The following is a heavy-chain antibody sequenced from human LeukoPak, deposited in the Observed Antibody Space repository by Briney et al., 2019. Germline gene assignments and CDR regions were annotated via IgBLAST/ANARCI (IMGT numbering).Heavy chain of an antibody. V-gene: IGHV4-39*07. Sequence: KASETLSLTCTVSGDSISKSIYYWGWIRQPPGKGLEWIGSAYHSGSTYYNPSLKSRVTISVDTSKNQFSLKLTSVTAADTAVYHCARNLVGAPRYFDFWGQGTLVTVSS. D-gene: IGHD1-26*01. CDR3: ARNLVGAPRYFDF. CDR2: AYHSGST. J-gene: IGHJ4*02. CDR1: GDSISKSIYY.